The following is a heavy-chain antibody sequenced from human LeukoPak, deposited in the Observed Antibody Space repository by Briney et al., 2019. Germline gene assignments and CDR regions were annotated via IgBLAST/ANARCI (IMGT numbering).Heavy chain of an antibody. D-gene: IGHD4-17*01. J-gene: IGHJ3*02. V-gene: IGHV3-48*03. CDR3: ARAGVGEVDAFDI. CDR2: ISSSGSTV. Sequence: PGGSLRLSCAASGFTFSSYEMNWVRQAPGKGLEWVSYISSSGSTVYYADSVKGRFTISRDNAKNSLYLQMNSLRAEDTAVYYCARAGVGEVDAFDIWGQGTMVTVSS. CDR1: GFTFSSYE.